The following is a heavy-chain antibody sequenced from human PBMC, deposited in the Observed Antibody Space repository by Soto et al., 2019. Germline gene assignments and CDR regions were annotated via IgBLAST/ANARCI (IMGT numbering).Heavy chain of an antibody. V-gene: IGHV1-24*01. D-gene: IGHD2-15*01. CDR2: FDPEDGET. J-gene: IGHJ5*02. CDR1: GYTLTELS. CDR3: ATMGYCSGGSCYNNWFDP. Sequence: GASVKVSCKVSGYTLTELSMHWVLQAPGKGLEWMGGFDPEDGETIYAQKFQGRVTMTEDTSTDTAYMELSSLRSEDTAVYYCATMGYCSGGSCYNNWFDPWGQGTLVTVSS.